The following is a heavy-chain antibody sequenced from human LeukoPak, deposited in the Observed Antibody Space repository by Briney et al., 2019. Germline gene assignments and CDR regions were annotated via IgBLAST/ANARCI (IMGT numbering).Heavy chain of an antibody. CDR1: GYTFTSYG. CDR3: ARGWGVPAGFDY. V-gene: IGHV1-69*05. Sequence: SVKVSCKASGYTFTSYGISWVRQAPGQGLEWMGGIIPIFGTANYAQKFQGRVTITTDESTSTAYMELSSLRSEDTAVYYCARGWGVPAGFDYWGQGTLVTVSS. J-gene: IGHJ4*02. D-gene: IGHD2-2*01. CDR2: IIPIFGTA.